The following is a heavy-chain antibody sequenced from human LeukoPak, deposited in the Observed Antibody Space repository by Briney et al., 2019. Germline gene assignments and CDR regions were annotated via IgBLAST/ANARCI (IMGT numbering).Heavy chain of an antibody. V-gene: IGHV4-59*12. CDR2: FFSTESA. CDR3: ACQTYGSGSDHRVSWFDP. D-gene: IGHD3-10*01. J-gene: IGHJ5*02. CDR1: GGSFTNKY. Sequence: SETLSLTSTVSGGSFTNKYWAWIRQPPGKGLEWIGYFFSTESAKYSPSLRSRLAIAVDASSPRFSLSLTSVTAADTAVYYCACQTYGSGSDHRVSWFDPWGQGTLVTVSS.